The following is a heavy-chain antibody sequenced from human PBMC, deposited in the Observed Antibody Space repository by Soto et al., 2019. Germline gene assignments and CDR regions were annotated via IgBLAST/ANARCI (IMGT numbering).Heavy chain of an antibody. V-gene: IGHV1-69*12. Sequence: QVQLVQSGAEVKKPGSSVKVSCKASGDSFSNYAMSWVRQAPGQGLEWMGGIVPIFGTRSYAQKFQGRITIIADESTSTAYVELSGLRSDDTAVYYCARDGDSGTYEYWGQGTLVTVSS. CDR1: GDSFSNYA. CDR2: IVPIFGTR. J-gene: IGHJ4*02. D-gene: IGHD5-12*01. CDR3: ARDGDSGTYEY.